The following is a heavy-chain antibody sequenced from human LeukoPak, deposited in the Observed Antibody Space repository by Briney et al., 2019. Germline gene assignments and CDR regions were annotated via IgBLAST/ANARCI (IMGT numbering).Heavy chain of an antibody. CDR1: GFSFSDTY. Sequence: GGSLSLSCAASGFSFSDTYMSWVRQAPGKGLEWIGRIKNKDECGTIHYAPPVKDRFTISRDDSRNTVYLQMNNMITEDTGVYYCCFGDYGDFWGQGTLVTVSS. CDR3: CFGDYGDF. V-gene: IGHV3-15*05. CDR2: IKNKDECGTI. D-gene: IGHD4-17*01. J-gene: IGHJ4*02.